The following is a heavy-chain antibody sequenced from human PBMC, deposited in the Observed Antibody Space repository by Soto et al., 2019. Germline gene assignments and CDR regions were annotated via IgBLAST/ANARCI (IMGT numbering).Heavy chain of an antibody. V-gene: IGHV4-31*03. J-gene: IGHJ5*02. CDR3: AGDLREATIGFDP. CDR1: GGSISSGGYY. CDR2: IYYSGST. Sequence: QVQLQESGPGLVKPSQTLSLTCTVSGGSISSGGYYWSWIRQHPGKGLEWIGYIYYSGSTYYNPSLQSRVTKSVDTSKNQFPLKLSSVTAADTAVYYCAGDLREATIGFDPWGQGTLVTVSS. D-gene: IGHD5-12*01.